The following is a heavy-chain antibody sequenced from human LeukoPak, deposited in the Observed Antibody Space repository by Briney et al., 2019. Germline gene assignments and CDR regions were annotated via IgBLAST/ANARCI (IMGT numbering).Heavy chain of an antibody. D-gene: IGHD3-16*02. V-gene: IGHV3-21*01. CDR3: AKDHRYKPWGSYRPYYFDY. Sequence: PGGSLRLSCAASGFTFSSYSMNWVRQAPGKGLEWVSSISSSSSYIYYADSVKGRFTISRDNAKNSLYLQMNSLRAEDTAVYYCAKDHRYKPWGSYRPYYFDYWGQGTLVTVSS. J-gene: IGHJ4*02. CDR2: ISSSSSYI. CDR1: GFTFSSYS.